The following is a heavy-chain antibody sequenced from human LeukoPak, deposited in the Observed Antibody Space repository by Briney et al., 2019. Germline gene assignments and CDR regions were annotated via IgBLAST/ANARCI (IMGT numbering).Heavy chain of an antibody. CDR3: ARASLPPNYDFWSGYFSYYYYYGMDV. Sequence: PSETLSLTCTVSGDSIITSRYYWAWIRQPPGKGLEWIGSISYSGSTNYDPSLKSRVTISVDTSKNQFSLQLSSVTAADTAVYYCARASLPPNYDFWSGYFSYYYYYGMDVWGQGTTVTVSS. V-gene: IGHV4-39*07. CDR1: GDSIITSRYY. D-gene: IGHD3-3*01. J-gene: IGHJ6*02. CDR2: ISYSGST.